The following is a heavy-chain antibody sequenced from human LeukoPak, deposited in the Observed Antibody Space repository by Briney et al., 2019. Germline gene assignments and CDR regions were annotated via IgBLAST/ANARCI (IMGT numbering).Heavy chain of an antibody. D-gene: IGHD5-12*01. J-gene: IGHJ4*02. CDR1: GFTFSSYW. V-gene: IGHV3-7*01. CDR3: ARVGGYAYFDY. Sequence: GGSLRLSCAASGFTFSSYWMSWVRQAPGKGPEWVANIKQDGSEKYYVDSVKGRFTISGDNAKNSLYLQMNSLRAEDTAVYYCARVGGYAYFDYWGQGTLVTVSS. CDR2: IKQDGSEK.